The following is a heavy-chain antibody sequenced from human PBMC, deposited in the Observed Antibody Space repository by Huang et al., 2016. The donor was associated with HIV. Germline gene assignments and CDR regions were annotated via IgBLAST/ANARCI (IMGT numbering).Heavy chain of an antibody. J-gene: IGHJ4*02. CDR1: GFTFSSYR. Sequence: EVQLVESGGGLVQPGGSLRLSCAASGFTFSSYRMNWVRQASGKGLEWVSYMSSSSSTIYYTDSVKGRFTISRDNAKNSLYLQMNSLRAEDTAVYYCARAGGYSRLFDYWGQGTLVTVSS. CDR2: MSSSSSTI. V-gene: IGHV3-48*01. D-gene: IGHD5-18*01. CDR3: ARAGGYSRLFDY.